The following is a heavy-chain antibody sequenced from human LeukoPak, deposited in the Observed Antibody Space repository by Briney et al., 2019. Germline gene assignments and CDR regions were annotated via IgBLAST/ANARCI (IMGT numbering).Heavy chain of an antibody. CDR1: GGSISSYY. D-gene: IGHD3-22*01. CDR3: ARGEGYYDSSGSGY. J-gene: IGHJ4*02. Sequence: SETLSLTCTVSGGSISSYYWSWIRQPPGKGLEWIGYIYYSGSTNYNPSLKSRVTISVDTSKNRFSLKLSSVTAADTAVYYCARGEGYYDSSGSGYWGQGTLVTVSS. CDR2: IYYSGST. V-gene: IGHV4-59*01.